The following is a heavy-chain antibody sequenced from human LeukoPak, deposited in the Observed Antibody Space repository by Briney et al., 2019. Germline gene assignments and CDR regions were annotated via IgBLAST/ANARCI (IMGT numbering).Heavy chain of an antibody. D-gene: IGHD3-22*01. CDR3: ARHHGVKYYYDSSGYGY. Sequence: SETLSLTCAVYGGSFSGYYWSWVRQPPGKGLEWVGEINHSGSTNYNPSLKSRVTISVDTSKNQFSLKLSPVTAADTAVYYCARHHGVKYYYDSSGYGYWGQGTLVTVSS. CDR2: INHSGST. V-gene: IGHV4-34*01. J-gene: IGHJ4*02. CDR1: GGSFSGYY.